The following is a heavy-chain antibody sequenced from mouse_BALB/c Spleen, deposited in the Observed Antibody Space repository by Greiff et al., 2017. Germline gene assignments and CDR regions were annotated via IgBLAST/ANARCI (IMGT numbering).Heavy chain of an antibody. CDR3: TRRAFFDY. D-gene: IGHD3-3*01. V-gene: IGHV1-69*02. CDR2: IYPSDSYT. Sequence: VQLQQPGAELVRPGASVKLSCKASGYTFTSYWINWVKQRPGQGLEWIGNIYPSDSYTNYNQKFKDKATLTVDKSSSTAYMQLRSPTSEDSAVYYCTRRAFFDYWGQGTTLTVSS. J-gene: IGHJ2*01. CDR1: GYTFTSYW.